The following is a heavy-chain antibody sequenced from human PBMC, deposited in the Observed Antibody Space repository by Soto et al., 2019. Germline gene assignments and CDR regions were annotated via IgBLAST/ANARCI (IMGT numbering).Heavy chain of an antibody. CDR3: ARDAEGYSSSSNPFDY. CDR2: ISSSSSYI. CDR1: GFTFSSYS. D-gene: IGHD6-13*01. Sequence: EVQLVESGGGLVKPGGSLRLSCAASGFTFSSYSMNWVRQAPGKGLEWVSSISSSSSYIYYADSVKGRFTISRDNAKNSLYLQMNSLRAEDTAVYYCARDAEGYSSSSNPFDYWGQGTLVTVSS. V-gene: IGHV3-21*01. J-gene: IGHJ4*02.